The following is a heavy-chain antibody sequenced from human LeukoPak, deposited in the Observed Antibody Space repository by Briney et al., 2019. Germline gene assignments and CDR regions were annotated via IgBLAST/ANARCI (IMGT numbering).Heavy chain of an antibody. Sequence: SETLSLTCTVSGGSISSYYWSWIRQPPGKGLEWIGYIYYSGSTNYNPSLKSRVTISVDTSKNQFSLKLSSVTAADTAVYYCARVGHYYGSGSYYKRWFDPWGQGTLVTVSS. CDR1: GGSISSYY. J-gene: IGHJ5*02. V-gene: IGHV4-59*01. D-gene: IGHD3-10*01. CDR3: ARVGHYYGSGSYYKRWFDP. CDR2: IYYSGST.